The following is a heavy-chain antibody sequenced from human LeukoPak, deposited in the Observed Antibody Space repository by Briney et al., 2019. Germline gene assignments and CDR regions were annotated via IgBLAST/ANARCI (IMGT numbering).Heavy chain of an antibody. J-gene: IGHJ4*02. CDR2: ISYDGSNK. Sequence: GGSLRLSCAASGFTFSSYGMHWVRQAPGKGLEWVAVISYDGSNKYYADSVKGRFTISRDTSKNTLYLQVNSLRAEDTAVYYCARAESPNSGSYPNYWGQGTLVTVSS. D-gene: IGHD3-10*01. CDR3: ARAESPNSGSYPNY. CDR1: GFTFSSYG. V-gene: IGHV3-30*03.